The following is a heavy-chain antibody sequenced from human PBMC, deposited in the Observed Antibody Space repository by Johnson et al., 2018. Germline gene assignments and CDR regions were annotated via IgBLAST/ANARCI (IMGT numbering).Heavy chain of an antibody. Sequence: QVQLQESGPGLVKPTETLSLSCTVSGGSISRYYWNWIRQPPGKGLEWIGYIYYSGSTIYNPSLKSRVTISVDTSKNQFSLKLSSVTAAATAVYYCARGIVVVDDAFDIWGQGTMVTVS. J-gene: IGHJ3*02. CDR1: GGSISRYY. CDR3: ARGIVVVDDAFDI. D-gene: IGHD3-22*01. CDR2: IYYSGST. V-gene: IGHV4-59*01.